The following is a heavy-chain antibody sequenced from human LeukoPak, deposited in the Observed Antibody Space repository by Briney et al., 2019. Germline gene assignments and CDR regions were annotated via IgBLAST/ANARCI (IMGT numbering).Heavy chain of an antibody. D-gene: IGHD3-22*01. Sequence: QAGGSLRLSCAVSGITLSNYGMRWVRQAPGKGLEWVAGISGSGGRTNYADSVKGRFTISRDNPKNTLYLQMNSLRAEDTAVYFCAKRGVVIRVILVGFHKEAYYFDSWGQGALVTVSS. J-gene: IGHJ4*02. CDR3: AKRGVVIRVILVGFHKEAYYFDS. CDR2: ISGSGGRT. V-gene: IGHV3-23*01. CDR1: GITLSNYG.